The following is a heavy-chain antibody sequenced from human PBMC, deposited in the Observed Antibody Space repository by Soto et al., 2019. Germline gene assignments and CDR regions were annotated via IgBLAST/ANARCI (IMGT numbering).Heavy chain of an antibody. CDR1: GFTFSSYA. Sequence: GGSLRLSCAASGFTFSSYAMSWVRQAPGKGLEWVSAISGSGGSTYYADSVKGRFTISRDNSKNTLYLQMNSLRAEDTAVYYCGKTVAATYYYYYYGMDVWGQGTTVTVSS. CDR3: GKTVAATYYYYYYGMDV. D-gene: IGHD2-15*01. J-gene: IGHJ6*02. V-gene: IGHV3-23*01. CDR2: ISGSGGST.